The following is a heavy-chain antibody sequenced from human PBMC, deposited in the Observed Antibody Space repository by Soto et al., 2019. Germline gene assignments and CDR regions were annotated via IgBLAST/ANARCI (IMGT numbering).Heavy chain of an antibody. Sequence: EVQLLESGGGLVQPGGSLRLSCAASGFTFSSYAMSWVRQAPGQGLEWVSALSGSGGSTYYADSVQGRFTISRDNSKNALYLQMNSLRAEDTAVYYCAKVGRYFDYWGQGTLVTVSS. V-gene: IGHV3-23*01. CDR1: GFTFSSYA. CDR2: LSGSGGST. J-gene: IGHJ4*02. CDR3: AKVGRYFDY.